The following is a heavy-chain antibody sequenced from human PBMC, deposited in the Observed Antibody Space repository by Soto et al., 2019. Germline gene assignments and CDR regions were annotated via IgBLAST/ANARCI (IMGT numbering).Heavy chain of an antibody. CDR1: XFTFSSYS. Sequence: GSVRRSCEACXFTFSSYSMNWVRQDPGKGLEWVSSISSGSSYIYYADSVKGRFTISRDNAKNSLYLQMNSLRAEDTAVYYCASPLGSVTTSVDYWGQGTLVTVSS. V-gene: IGHV3-21*01. D-gene: IGHD4-17*01. J-gene: IGHJ4*02. CDR2: ISSGSSYI. CDR3: ASPLGSVTTSVDY.